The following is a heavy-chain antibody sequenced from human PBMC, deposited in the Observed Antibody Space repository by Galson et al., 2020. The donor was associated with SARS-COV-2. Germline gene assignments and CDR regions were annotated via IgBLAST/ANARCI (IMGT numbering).Heavy chain of an antibody. CDR3: VRGGGVGDYNELYYMDV. CDR1: GFTFRNYE. CDR2: ISGSGGAI. J-gene: IGHJ6*03. V-gene: IGHV3-48*03. Sequence: GESLKISCAASGFTFRNYEMNWVRQAPGKGLEWVSYISGSGGAIFYADSVKGRFTISRDNAENSVSLQMNSLRAEDTALYYCVRGGGVGDYNELYYMDVWGKGTTVTVSS. D-gene: IGHD4-4*01.